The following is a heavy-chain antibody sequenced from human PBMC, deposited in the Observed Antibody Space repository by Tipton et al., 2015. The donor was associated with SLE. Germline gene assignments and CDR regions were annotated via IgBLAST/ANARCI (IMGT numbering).Heavy chain of an antibody. CDR3: RQLWLRGDAFDI. Sequence: GLVKPSETLSLTCAVYGGSFSGYYWSWIRQPPGKGLEWIGEINHSGSTNYNPSLKSRVTISVDTSKNQFSLKLSSVTAADTAVYYCRQLWLRGDAFDIWGQGTMVTVSS. D-gene: IGHD5-18*01. V-gene: IGHV4-34*01. J-gene: IGHJ3*02. CDR2: INHSGST. CDR1: GGSFSGYY.